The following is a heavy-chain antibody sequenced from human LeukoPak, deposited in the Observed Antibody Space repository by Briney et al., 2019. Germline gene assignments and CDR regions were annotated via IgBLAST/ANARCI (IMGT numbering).Heavy chain of an antibody. CDR1: GGSISNYY. CDR3: ATLPRYCSSTSCHRIDY. D-gene: IGHD2-2*02. CDR2: IYHSGRT. V-gene: IGHV4-59*08. J-gene: IGHJ4*02. Sequence: SETLSLTCTVSGGSISNYYWSWIRQPPGKGLEWIGFIYHSGRTNYNPSLESRVTISVDTSKNQFSLNLSTVTAADTAVYYCATLPRYCSSTSCHRIDYWGQGTLVTVSS.